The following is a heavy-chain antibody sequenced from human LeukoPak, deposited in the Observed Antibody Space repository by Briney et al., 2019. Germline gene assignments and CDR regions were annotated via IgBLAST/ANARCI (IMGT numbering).Heavy chain of an antibody. CDR3: AKDQQVVGATSSFDY. V-gene: IGHV3-33*06. J-gene: IGHJ4*02. CDR1: GFTFSSYG. D-gene: IGHD1-26*01. CDR2: IWYDGSNK. Sequence: PGGSLRLSCAASGFTFSSYGMHWVRQAPGKGLEWVAVIWYDGSNKYYADSVKGRFTISRDNSKNTLYLQMSSLRAEDTAVYYCAKDQQVVGATSSFDYWGQGTQVTVSS.